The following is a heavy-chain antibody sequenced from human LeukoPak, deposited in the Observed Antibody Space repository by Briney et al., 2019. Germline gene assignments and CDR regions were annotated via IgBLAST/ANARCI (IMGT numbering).Heavy chain of an antibody. V-gene: IGHV3-30*14. D-gene: IGHD3-10*01. Sequence: GRSLRLSCAASGFTFSSYAMHWVRQAPGKGLEWVAVISYDGSNKYYADSVKGRFTISRDNSKNTLYLQMNSLRAEDTAVYYCARGHVVLWFGEPGAFDYWGQGTLVTVSS. J-gene: IGHJ4*02. CDR2: ISYDGSNK. CDR3: ARGHVVLWFGEPGAFDY. CDR1: GFTFSSYA.